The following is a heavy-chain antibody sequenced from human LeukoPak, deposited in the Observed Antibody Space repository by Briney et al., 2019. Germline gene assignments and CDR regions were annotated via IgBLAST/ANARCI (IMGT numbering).Heavy chain of an antibody. CDR3: AKGGWGDY. V-gene: IGHV3-74*01. J-gene: IGHJ4*02. CDR1: GFTFSSNW. D-gene: IGHD3-16*01. CDR2: INSDGSTT. Sequence: GGSLRLSCAASGFTFSSNWMYWVRQAPGKGLVRVSRINSDGSTTSYVDSVKGRFTISRDNAKSTLYLQMNSLRAEDTAVYYCAKGGWGDYWGQGTLVTVSS.